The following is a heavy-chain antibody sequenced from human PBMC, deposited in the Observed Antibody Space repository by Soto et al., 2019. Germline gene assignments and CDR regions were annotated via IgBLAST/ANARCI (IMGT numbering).Heavy chain of an antibody. CDR1: GGSFSGYY. CDR3: ARDRGAAAVGSDYYYYGMDV. D-gene: IGHD6-13*01. CDR2: INHSGST. J-gene: IGHJ6*02. V-gene: IGHV4-34*01. Sequence: SETLSLTCAVYGGSFSGYYWSWIRQPPWKGLEWIGEINHSGSTNYNPSLKSRVTISVDTSKNQFSLKLSSVTAADTAVYYCARDRGAAAVGSDYYYYGMDVWGQGTTVTVSS.